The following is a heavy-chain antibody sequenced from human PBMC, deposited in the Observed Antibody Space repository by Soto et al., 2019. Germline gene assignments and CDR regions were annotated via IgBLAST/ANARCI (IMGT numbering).Heavy chain of an antibody. J-gene: IGHJ4*02. V-gene: IGHV4-30-4*01. CDR3: ARNSVVPAAINYFDY. CDR2: IYYSGST. D-gene: IGHD2-2*01. Sequence: ASETLSLTCTVSGGSISSGDYYWSWIRQPPGKGLEWIGYIYYSGSTYYNPSLKSRVTISVDTSKNQFSLKLSSVTAADTAVYYCARNSVVPAAINYFDYWGQGTLVTVSS. CDR1: GGSISSGDYY.